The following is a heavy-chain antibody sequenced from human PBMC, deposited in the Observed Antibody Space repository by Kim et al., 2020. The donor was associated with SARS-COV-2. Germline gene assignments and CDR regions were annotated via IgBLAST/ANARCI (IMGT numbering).Heavy chain of an antibody. D-gene: IGHD3-10*01. Sequence: GGSLRLSCAASGFTFSSYGMHWVRQAPGKGLEWVAVIWDDGSNKYYADSVKGRFTISRDNSKNTLYLQMNSLRAEDTAVYYCAKDRLGSALDYWGQGTLVTVSS. CDR3: AKDRLGSALDY. CDR2: IWDDGSNK. CDR1: GFTFSSYG. V-gene: IGHV3-33*06. J-gene: IGHJ4*02.